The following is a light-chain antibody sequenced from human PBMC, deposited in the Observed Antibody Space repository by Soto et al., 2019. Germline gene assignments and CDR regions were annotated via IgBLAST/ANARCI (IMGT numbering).Light chain of an antibody. V-gene: IGLV1-51*01. CDR3: GTWDSSLSAVV. Sequence: QSVLTQPPSVSAAPGQKVTISCSGRSFNIGNNYVSWYQQLPVTAPKLLIYDNNKRPSGIPDRFSGSKSVTSATLGITGLQTGDEADYYCGTWDSSLSAVVFGGGTKVTVL. CDR2: DNN. CDR1: SFNIGNNY. J-gene: IGLJ2*01.